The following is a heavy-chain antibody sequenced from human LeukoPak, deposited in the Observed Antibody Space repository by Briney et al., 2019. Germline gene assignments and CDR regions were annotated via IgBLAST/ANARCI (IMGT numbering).Heavy chain of an antibody. Sequence: PSETLSLTCAVYGGFFSGYYWSWIRQPPGKGLEWIGEINHSGSTNYNPSLKSRVTISVDTSKNQFSLKLSSVTAADTAVYYCARRRAGLRRDLWFDPWGQGTLVTVSS. V-gene: IGHV4-34*01. J-gene: IGHJ5*02. CDR1: GGFFSGYY. D-gene: IGHD2-15*01. CDR2: INHSGST. CDR3: ARRRAGLRRDLWFDP.